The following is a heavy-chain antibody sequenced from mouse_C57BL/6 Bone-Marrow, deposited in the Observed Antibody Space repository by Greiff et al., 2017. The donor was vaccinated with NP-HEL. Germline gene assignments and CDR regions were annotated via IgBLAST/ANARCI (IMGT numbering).Heavy chain of an antibody. CDR3: ARHGWTRCYAMDY. Sequence: EVHLVESGGDLVKPGGSLKLSCAASGFTFSSYGMSWVRQTPDKRLEWVATISSGGSYTYYPARVKGRFTISRDNAKSTLYLQMSSLKSEDTALYYCARHGWTRCYAMDYWGQGTSVTVSS. J-gene: IGHJ4*01. CDR1: GFTFSSYG. V-gene: IGHV5-6*01. CDR2: ISSGGSYT. D-gene: IGHD3-3*01.